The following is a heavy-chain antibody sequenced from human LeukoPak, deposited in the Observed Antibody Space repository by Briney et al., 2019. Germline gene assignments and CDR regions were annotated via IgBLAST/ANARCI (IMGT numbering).Heavy chain of an antibody. Sequence: SETLSLTCAVYGGSFSGYYWSWIRQPPGKGLEWIGEINHSGSTNFNPSLKSRVTISVDTPGNQFSLKLSSVTAADTAVYYCASTVITANYYFDYWGQGTLVTVSS. CDR3: ASTVITANYYFDY. V-gene: IGHV4-34*01. D-gene: IGHD4-17*01. J-gene: IGHJ4*02. CDR2: INHSGST. CDR1: GGSFSGYY.